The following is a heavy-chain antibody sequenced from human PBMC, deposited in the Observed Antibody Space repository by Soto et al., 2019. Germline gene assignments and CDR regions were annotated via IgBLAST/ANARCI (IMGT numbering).Heavy chain of an antibody. CDR2: ISYDGSNK. CDR1: GFTFSSYG. CDR3: AKGDEWELPHGWFDP. J-gene: IGHJ5*02. Sequence: GGSLRLSCAASGFTFSSYGMHWVRQAPGKGLEWVAVISYDGSNKYYADSVKGRFTISRDNSKNTLYLQMNSLRAEDTAVYYCAKGDEWELPHGWFDPWGQGTLVTVLL. V-gene: IGHV3-30*18. D-gene: IGHD1-26*01.